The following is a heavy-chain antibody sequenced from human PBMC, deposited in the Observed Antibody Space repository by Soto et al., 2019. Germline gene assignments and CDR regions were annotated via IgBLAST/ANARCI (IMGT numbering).Heavy chain of an antibody. V-gene: IGHV4-31*03. CDR2: IYYSGST. J-gene: IGHJ6*02. Sequence: LSLTCTVSGGSISSGGYYWSWIRQHPGKGLEWIGYIYYSGSTYYNPSLKSRVTISVDTSKNQFSLKLSSVTAADTAVYYCARAKLTHPHYYYGMDVWGQGTTVTVSS. CDR3: ARAKLTHPHYYYGMDV. CDR1: GGSISSGGYY. D-gene: IGHD1-7*01.